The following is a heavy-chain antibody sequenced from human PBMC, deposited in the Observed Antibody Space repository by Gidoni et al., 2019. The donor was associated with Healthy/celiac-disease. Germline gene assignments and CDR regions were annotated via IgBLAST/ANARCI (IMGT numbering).Heavy chain of an antibody. Sequence: QVQLVESGGGVVTPGRSLRLSCAASGFPFSSYAMHWVRQAPGKGLEWVAVISYDGSNKYYADSVKGRFTISRDNSKNTLYLQMNSLRAEDTAVYYCARDTGLGGGSPRYGMDVWGQGTTVTVSS. CDR2: ISYDGSNK. J-gene: IGHJ6*02. D-gene: IGHD2-15*01. CDR1: GFPFSSYA. V-gene: IGHV3-30-3*01. CDR3: ARDTGLGGGSPRYGMDV.